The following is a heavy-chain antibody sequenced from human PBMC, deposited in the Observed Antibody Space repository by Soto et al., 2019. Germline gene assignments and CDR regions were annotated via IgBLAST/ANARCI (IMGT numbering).Heavy chain of an antibody. CDR2: VGTSRKYI. D-gene: IGHD3-9*01. Sequence: GGSLRLSCVASGYTLSYYIMNGVRQAPGKGLEWVSYVGTSRKYIYYADSVRGRFTISRDDAKNSLYLQLNSLRDEDTALYYCVRDRDWAFDIWGQGTMVTVSS. J-gene: IGHJ3*02. CDR1: GYTLSYYI. CDR3: VRDRDWAFDI. V-gene: IGHV3-21*05.